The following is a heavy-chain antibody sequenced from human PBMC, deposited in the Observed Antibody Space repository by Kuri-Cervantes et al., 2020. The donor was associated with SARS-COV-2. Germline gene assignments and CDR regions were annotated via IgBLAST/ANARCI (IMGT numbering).Heavy chain of an antibody. CDR1: GSTFSSYS. V-gene: IGHV3-48*01. Sequence: GGSLRLSCAASGSTFSSYSMNWVRQAPGKGLEWVSYISSSRTTIYNADPVKGRFTISRDNAKNSLYLQMNSVRADDTAVYCCASDGYDSKSYWGQGTLVTVSS. CDR2: ISSSRTTI. J-gene: IGHJ4*02. D-gene: IGHD3-22*01. CDR3: ASDGYDSKSY.